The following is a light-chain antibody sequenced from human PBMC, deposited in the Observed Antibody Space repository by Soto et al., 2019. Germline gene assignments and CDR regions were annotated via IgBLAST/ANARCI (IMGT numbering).Light chain of an antibody. J-gene: IGKJ4*01. CDR2: DAS. CDR3: QQRSNWPQLT. V-gene: IGKV3-11*01. Sequence: EIVLTQSPGTLSLSPGERATLSCRASQSVSSYLAWYQQKPGQAPRLLIYDASNRATGIPARFSGSGSGTDFTLTISSLEPEDFAVYYCQQRSNWPQLTFGGGTKV. CDR1: QSVSSY.